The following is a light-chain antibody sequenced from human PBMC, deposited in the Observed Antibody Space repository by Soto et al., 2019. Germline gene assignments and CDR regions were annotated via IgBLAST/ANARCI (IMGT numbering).Light chain of an antibody. CDR1: SSDVGGYNY. CDR3: CSYAGSYTP. CDR2: DVS. Sequence: SALTQPRSVSGSPGQSVTISCTGTSSDVGGYNYVSWYQQHPGKAPKLMIYDVSKRPSGVPDRFSGSKSGNTASLTISGLQAEDEADYYCCSYAGSYTPFGTGTKLTVL. J-gene: IGLJ1*01. V-gene: IGLV2-11*01.